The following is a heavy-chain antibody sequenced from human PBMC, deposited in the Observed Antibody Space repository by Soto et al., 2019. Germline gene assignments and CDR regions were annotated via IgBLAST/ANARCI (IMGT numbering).Heavy chain of an antibody. CDR2: IYHSGST. Sequence: PETLSLTCAVSGGSISSSNWWSWVRQPPGKGLEWIGEIYHSGSTNYNPSPKSRVTISVDKSKNQFSLKLSSLPAADTAVYYCARRLIHLWLHNWFDPWGQGTLVT. CDR3: ARRLIHLWLHNWFDP. CDR1: GGSISSSNW. J-gene: IGHJ5*02. V-gene: IGHV4-4*03. D-gene: IGHD5-18*01.